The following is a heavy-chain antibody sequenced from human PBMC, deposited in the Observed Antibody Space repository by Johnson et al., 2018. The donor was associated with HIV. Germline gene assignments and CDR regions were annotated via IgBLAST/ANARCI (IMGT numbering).Heavy chain of an antibody. D-gene: IGHD3-22*01. CDR1: GFTLANYG. Sequence: QVQLVESGGGVVQPGRSLRLSCAASGFTLANYGMHWVRQAPGKGLAWVSVIYSGDRPNYADPVTGRFTISRDNSKNTLYLQMNSLRAEDTAVYYCARRDDIRNGAFDIWGKGTMVTVSS. V-gene: IGHV3-NL1*01. CDR2: IYSGDRP. CDR3: ARRDDIRNGAFDI. J-gene: IGHJ3*02.